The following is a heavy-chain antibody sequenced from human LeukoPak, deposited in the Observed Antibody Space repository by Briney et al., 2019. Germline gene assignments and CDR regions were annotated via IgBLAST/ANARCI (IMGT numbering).Heavy chain of an antibody. CDR1: GFTFSSYG. Sequence: PGGSLRLSXAASGFTFSSYGMHWVRQAPGKGLEWVAFIRYDGSNKYYADSVKGRFTISRDNSKNTLYLQMNSLRAEDTAVYYCATGTVTTEPFDYWGQGTLVTVSS. CDR3: ATGTVTTEPFDY. J-gene: IGHJ4*02. V-gene: IGHV3-30*02. CDR2: IRYDGSNK. D-gene: IGHD4-17*01.